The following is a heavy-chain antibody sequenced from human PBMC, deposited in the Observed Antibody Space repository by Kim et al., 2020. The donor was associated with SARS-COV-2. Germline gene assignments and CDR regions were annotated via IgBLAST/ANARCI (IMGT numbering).Heavy chain of an antibody. J-gene: IGHJ6*02. Sequence: SRLTISVDTSKNQFSLKLSSVTAADTAVYYCARAGTFTIFGVVIPYGMDVWGQGTAVTVSS. CDR3: ARAGTFTIFGVVIPYGMDV. V-gene: IGHV4-59*01. D-gene: IGHD3-3*01.